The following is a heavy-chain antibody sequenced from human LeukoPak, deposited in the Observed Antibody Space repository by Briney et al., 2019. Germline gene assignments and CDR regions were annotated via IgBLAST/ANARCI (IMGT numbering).Heavy chain of an antibody. D-gene: IGHD2-21*01. CDR1: GFTFSSYS. V-gene: IGHV3-23*01. CDR3: AKRGDSGACNDY. Sequence: PGGSLRLSCAASGFTFSSYSMRCVRQAPGKGLEWVSGISGSGESTYYADSVKGRFTISRDNSKNTLYLQMNSLRTEDTALYYCAKRGDSGACNDYWGQGTLVTVSS. CDR2: ISGSGEST. J-gene: IGHJ4*02.